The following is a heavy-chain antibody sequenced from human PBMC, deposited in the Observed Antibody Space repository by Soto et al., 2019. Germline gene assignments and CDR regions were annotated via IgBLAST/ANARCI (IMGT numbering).Heavy chain of an antibody. J-gene: IGHJ6*02. CDR2: ISGSGGIR. V-gene: IGHV3-23*01. CDR1: GFTFGDHA. D-gene: IGHD3-10*01. Sequence: LRLSCAASGFTFGDHAMSWVRQAPGKGLEWVSVISGSGGIRYYEDSVKGRFTISRDNAKNTLYLQMNSLRAEDTAVYYCAKGLLIMVRKVIIPPQYYYGMDVWGQGTTVTVSS. CDR3: AKGLLIMVRKVIIPPQYYYGMDV.